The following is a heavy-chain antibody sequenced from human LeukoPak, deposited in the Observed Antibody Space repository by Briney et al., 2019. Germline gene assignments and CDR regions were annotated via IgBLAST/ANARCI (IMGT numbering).Heavy chain of an antibody. D-gene: IGHD6-13*01. V-gene: IGHV4-39*07. CDR3: ARVESETTSSSWYDYYYYYCYMDV. Sequence: SETLSLTCTVSGGSISSSSYYWGWIRQPAGKGLEWIGIIYYSGSTYYNPSLKSRVTISVDTSKNQFSLKLSSVTAADTAVYYCARVESETTSSSWYDYYYYYCYMDVWGKGTTVTVSS. CDR1: GGSISSSSYY. CDR2: IYYSGST. J-gene: IGHJ6*03.